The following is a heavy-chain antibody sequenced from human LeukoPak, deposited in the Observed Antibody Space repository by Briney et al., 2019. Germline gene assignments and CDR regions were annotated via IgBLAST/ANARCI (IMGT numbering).Heavy chain of an antibody. Sequence: SETLSLTCTVSGGSISGYYWSWIRQPPGKGLEWIGEINHSGSTNYNPSLKSRVTISVDTSKNQFFLKLSSVTAADTAVYYCARALRYFDWTGGWFDPWGQGTLVTVSS. CDR3: ARALRYFDWTGGWFDP. D-gene: IGHD3-9*01. J-gene: IGHJ5*02. V-gene: IGHV4-34*01. CDR1: GGSISGYY. CDR2: INHSGST.